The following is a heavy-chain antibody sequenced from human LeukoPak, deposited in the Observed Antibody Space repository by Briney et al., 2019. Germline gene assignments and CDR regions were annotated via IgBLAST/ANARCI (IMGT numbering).Heavy chain of an antibody. V-gene: IGHV1-69*04. Sequence: SVKVSCKASGGTFSSYAISWVRQAPGQGLEWMGRIIPILGIANYAQKFQGRVTITADKSTSTAYMELSSLRSEDTAVYYCARDRDGYNYTPFDYWGQGTLVTVSS. CDR3: ARDRDGYNYTPFDY. D-gene: IGHD5-12*01. J-gene: IGHJ4*02. CDR2: IIPILGIA. CDR1: GGTFSSYA.